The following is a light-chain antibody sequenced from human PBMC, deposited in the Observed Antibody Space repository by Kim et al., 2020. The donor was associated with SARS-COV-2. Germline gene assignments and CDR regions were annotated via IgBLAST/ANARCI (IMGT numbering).Light chain of an antibody. Sequence: DIQMTQSPSSLSASVGDRVTITCRASQAISNYVAWYQQRPGKVPQLLIPAAPTLQSGVPSRFSGSGSGTEFTLTINGLQVEDVATYYCQKYNSVPTFGPGTKVDIK. CDR1: QAISNY. V-gene: IGKV1-27*01. CDR2: AAP. CDR3: QKYNSVPT. J-gene: IGKJ1*01.